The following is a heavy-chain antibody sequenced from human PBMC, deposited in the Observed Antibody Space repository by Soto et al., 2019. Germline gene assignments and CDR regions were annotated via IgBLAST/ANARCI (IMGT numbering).Heavy chain of an antibody. D-gene: IGHD6-25*01. CDR1: GFTFSDYQ. J-gene: IGHJ6*03. V-gene: IGHV3-11*01. Sequence: QVHLVESGGGLVKPGGSLRLSCAASGFTFSDYQMSWIRPAPGKGLEWVSDIGSGGLSVYYEDSVKGRFTISRDNANNSLYLRMNSLRAEDSAVYYWALDLRQRLSHNYDYYYLDVWGKGTTVSVSS. CDR3: ALDLRQRLSHNYDYYYLDV. CDR2: IGSGGLSV.